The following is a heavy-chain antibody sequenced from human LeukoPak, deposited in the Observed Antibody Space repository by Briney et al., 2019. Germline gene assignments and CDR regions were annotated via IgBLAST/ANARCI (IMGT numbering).Heavy chain of an antibody. V-gene: IGHV3-23*01. Sequence: GGALRLSCAVSGFAFSSHGMHWVRQAPGKGLEWVSRFCGSDTNTYYADSVRGRFTISRDNSKNTLFLQMNSLRAEDTAVYYCARGSGGSCYSAIDCWGQGILVTVSS. CDR1: GFAFSSHG. CDR3: ARGSGGSCYSAIDC. J-gene: IGHJ4*02. CDR2: FCGSDTNT. D-gene: IGHD2-15*01.